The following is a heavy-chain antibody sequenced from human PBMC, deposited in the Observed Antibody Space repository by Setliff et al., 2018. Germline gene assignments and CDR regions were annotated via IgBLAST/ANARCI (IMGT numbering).Heavy chain of an antibody. V-gene: IGHV4-61*02. J-gene: IGHJ6*03. Sequence: LSLTCTVSGGSISSGSYYWSWIRQPAGKGLEWIGRIYTSGSTNYNPSLKSRVTISVDTSKNQFSLKLSSVTAADTAVYYCAIGGLWFGEGMDVWGKGTTVTVSS. D-gene: IGHD3-10*01. CDR3: AIGGLWFGEGMDV. CDR2: IYTSGST. CDR1: GGSISSGSYY.